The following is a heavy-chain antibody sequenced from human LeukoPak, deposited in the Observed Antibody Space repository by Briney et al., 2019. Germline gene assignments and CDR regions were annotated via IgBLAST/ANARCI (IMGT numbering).Heavy chain of an antibody. V-gene: IGHV3-74*01. CDR1: GFTFSSYW. Sequence: GGSLRLSCAASGFTFSSYWMHWVRQAPGKGLVWVSRIDSDGSSTSYADSVKGRFTISRDNAKNTLYLQMNSLRAEDTAVYYCARGVYSSSWSVDYWGQGTLVTVSS. D-gene: IGHD6-13*01. CDR3: ARGVYSSSWSVDY. CDR2: IDSDGSST. J-gene: IGHJ4*02.